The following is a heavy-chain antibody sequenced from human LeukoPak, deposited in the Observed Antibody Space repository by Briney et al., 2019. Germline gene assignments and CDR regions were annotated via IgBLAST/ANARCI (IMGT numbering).Heavy chain of an antibody. CDR3: TTTFSFTIFGVVINFDAFDI. CDR2: IKSKTDGGTT. Sequence: GGSLRLSCAASGFTFSNAWMNWVRQAPGKGLEWVGRIKSKTDGGTTDYAAPVKGRFTISRDDSKNTLYLQMDSLKTEDTAVYYCTTTFSFTIFGVVINFDAFDIWGQGTMVTVSS. CDR1: GFTFSNAW. J-gene: IGHJ3*02. V-gene: IGHV3-15*07. D-gene: IGHD3-3*01.